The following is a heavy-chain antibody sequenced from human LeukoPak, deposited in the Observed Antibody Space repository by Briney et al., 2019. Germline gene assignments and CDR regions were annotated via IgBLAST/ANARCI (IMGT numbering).Heavy chain of an antibody. D-gene: IGHD3-16*01. Sequence: QPGGSLRLSCAASGXTFSSYAVNWVRQAPGRGLEWVSSITGSGGGTYYADSVKGRFTISRDNSKNTLYLQMDSLRAEDTAVYYCAKDLGGELSYFDYWGQGTLVTVSS. CDR3: AKDLGGELSYFDY. CDR2: ITGSGGGT. V-gene: IGHV3-23*01. CDR1: GXTFSSYA. J-gene: IGHJ4*02.